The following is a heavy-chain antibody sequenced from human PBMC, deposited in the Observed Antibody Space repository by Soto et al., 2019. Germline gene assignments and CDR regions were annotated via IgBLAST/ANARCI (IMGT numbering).Heavy chain of an antibody. CDR1: GGSFSGYY. V-gene: IGHV4-34*01. J-gene: IGHJ4*02. Sequence: SETLSLTCAVYGGSFSGYYWSWIRQPPGKGLEWIGEINHSGSTNYNPSLKSRVTISVDTSKNQFSLKLSSVTAADTAVYYCARTNSGYDPNFDYWGQGTLVTVA. CDR2: INHSGST. D-gene: IGHD5-12*01. CDR3: ARTNSGYDPNFDY.